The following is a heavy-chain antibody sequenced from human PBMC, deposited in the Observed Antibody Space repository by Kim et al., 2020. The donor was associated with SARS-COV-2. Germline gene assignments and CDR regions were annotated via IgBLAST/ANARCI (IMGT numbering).Heavy chain of an antibody. CDR2: INHSGST. Sequence: SETLSLTCAVYGGSFSGYYWSWIRQPPGKGLEWIGEINHSGSTNYNPSLKSRVTISVDTSKNQFSLKLSSVTAADTAVYYCARGRGVTPPGFYSSRRGGVVSFDYWGQGTLVTVSS. J-gene: IGHJ4*02. D-gene: IGHD6-13*01. CDR3: ARGRGVTPPGFYSSRRGGVVSFDY. CDR1: GGSFSGYY. V-gene: IGHV4-34*01.